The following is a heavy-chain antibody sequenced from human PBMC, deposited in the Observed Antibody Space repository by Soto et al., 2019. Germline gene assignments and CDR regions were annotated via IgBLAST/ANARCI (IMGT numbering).Heavy chain of an antibody. D-gene: IGHD1-1*01. CDR3: ARHGRWHDLDI. Sequence: QVQLQESGPGLVKPSETLSLTCTVSGGSISSYYWSWIRQPPGKGLEWIGYIYYSGSTNYNPSLKCRVTISVDTSKNQFSLKLSSVTAADTAVYYCARHGRWHDLDIWGQGTMVTVSS. CDR2: IYYSGST. J-gene: IGHJ3*02. CDR1: GGSISSYY. V-gene: IGHV4-59*08.